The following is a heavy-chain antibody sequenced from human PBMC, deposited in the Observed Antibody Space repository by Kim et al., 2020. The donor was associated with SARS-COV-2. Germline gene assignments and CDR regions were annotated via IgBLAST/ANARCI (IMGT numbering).Heavy chain of an antibody. Sequence: GGSLRLSCAASGFTFSSYTMSWVRQAPGKGLEWVSSISSSANYLYYADSVKGRFTISRDNAKNTLYLQMNSLRAEDTAVYYCARDGGYYDCSGYFDYWGQGTLVTVSS. D-gene: IGHD3-22*01. J-gene: IGHJ4*02. V-gene: IGHV3-21*01. CDR3: ARDGGYYDCSGYFDY. CDR2: ISSSANYL. CDR1: GFTFSSYT.